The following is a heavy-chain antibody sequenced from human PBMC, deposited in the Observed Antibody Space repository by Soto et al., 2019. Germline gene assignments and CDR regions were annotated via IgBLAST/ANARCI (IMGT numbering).Heavy chain of an antibody. V-gene: IGHV1-18*01. Sequence: ASVKVCCKASGYLFTNYGITWVRQAPGQGLEWMGWISANSGITYNAERLQGRVTMTTDTSTSTAYLELRNLGSDDTAIYYCARGPTRSYNYFDPWGQGTLVTVSS. J-gene: IGHJ5*02. CDR3: ARGPTRSYNYFDP. CDR2: ISANSGIT. CDR1: GYLFTNYG.